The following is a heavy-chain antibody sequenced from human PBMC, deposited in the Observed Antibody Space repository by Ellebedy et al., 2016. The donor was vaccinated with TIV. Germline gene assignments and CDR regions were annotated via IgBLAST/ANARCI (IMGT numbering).Heavy chain of an antibody. Sequence: SETLSLXXTVSGGSISSGGYYWSWIRQHPGKGLEWIGYIYYSGSTNYNPSLKSRVTISVDTSKNQFSLKLSSVTAADTAVYYCASGGLYGYPFQYYYYYGMDVWGQGTTVTVSS. CDR1: GGSISSGGYY. V-gene: IGHV4-31*03. D-gene: IGHD5-18*01. CDR3: ASGGLYGYPFQYYYYYGMDV. CDR2: IYYSGST. J-gene: IGHJ6*02.